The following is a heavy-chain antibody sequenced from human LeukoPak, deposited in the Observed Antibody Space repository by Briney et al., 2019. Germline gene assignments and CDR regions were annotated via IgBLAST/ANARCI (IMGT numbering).Heavy chain of an antibody. V-gene: IGHV4-38-2*02. CDR1: GYSISSGYY. CDR2: IYHSGST. CDR3: ARAGGYYSGDY. D-gene: IGHD3-22*01. J-gene: IGHJ4*02. Sequence: SETLSLTCTVSGYSISSGYYWGWIRQPPGKGLEWIGSIYHSGSTYYNPSLKSRVTISVDTSKNQFSLKLSSVTAADTAVYYCARAGGYYSGDYWGQGTLVTVSS.